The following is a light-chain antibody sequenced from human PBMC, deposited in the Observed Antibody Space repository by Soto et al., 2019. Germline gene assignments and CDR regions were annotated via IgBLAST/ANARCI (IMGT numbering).Light chain of an antibody. CDR3: SSWDDSLSGVV. J-gene: IGLJ7*01. Sequence: QSVVTQPPSVSGTPGQGVIISCSNVGRHEVSWYQQVPGMAPKLLIHTTSQRPSGVPDRFSASESGTSASLAIRGLQSDDEADYFCSSWDDSLSGVVFGRGTQLTVL. V-gene: IGLV1-44*01. CDR2: TTS. CDR1: NVGRHE.